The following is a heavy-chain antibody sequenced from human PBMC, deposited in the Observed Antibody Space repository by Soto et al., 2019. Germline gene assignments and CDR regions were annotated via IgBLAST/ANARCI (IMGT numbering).Heavy chain of an antibody. Sequence: SETLSLTCAVYGGSFSGYYWSWIRQPPGKGLEWIGEINHSGSTNYNPSLKSRVTISVDTSKNQFSLKLSSVTAADTAVYYCARAGCTNGVWLAWFDPWGQGTLVTVSS. J-gene: IGHJ5*02. V-gene: IGHV4-34*01. CDR2: INHSGST. CDR3: ARAGCTNGVWLAWFDP. CDR1: GGSFSGYY. D-gene: IGHD2-8*01.